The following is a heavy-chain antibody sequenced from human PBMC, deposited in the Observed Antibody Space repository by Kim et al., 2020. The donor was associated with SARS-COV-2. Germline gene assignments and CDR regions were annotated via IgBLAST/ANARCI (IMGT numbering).Heavy chain of an antibody. V-gene: IGHV4-59*01. CDR2: IYYSGST. Sequence: SETLSLTCTVSGGSISSYYWSWIRQPPGKGLEWIGYIYYSGSTNYNPSLKSRVTISVDTSKNQFSLKLSPVTAADTAVYYCARDHREWLQSTANWYFDLWGRGTLVTASS. D-gene: IGHD3-3*01. CDR3: ARDHREWLQSTANWYFDL. J-gene: IGHJ2*01. CDR1: GGSISSYY.